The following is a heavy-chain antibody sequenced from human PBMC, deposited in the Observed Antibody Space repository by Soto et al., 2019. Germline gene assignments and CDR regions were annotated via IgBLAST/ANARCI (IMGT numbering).Heavy chain of an antibody. J-gene: IGHJ4*02. CDR2: INHSGVT. CDR3: ARGRKARGYTGYGLYFDF. CDR1: GGSFSAYY. V-gene: IGHV4-34*02. D-gene: IGHD5-12*01. Sequence: QVQLQQWGAGLLKPSETLSLTCAVYGGSFSAYYWSWIRQPPGKGLEWIGEINHSGVTNYKPSLQSRIIMSVDTSKNQFSVMLNSVTAADTAVYYCARGRKARGYTGYGLYFDFWGPGALVTVSS.